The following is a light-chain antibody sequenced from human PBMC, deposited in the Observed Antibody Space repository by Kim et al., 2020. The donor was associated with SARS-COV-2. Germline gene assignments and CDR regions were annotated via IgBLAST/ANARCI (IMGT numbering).Light chain of an antibody. CDR3: QQYASPPRT. CDR2: DAS. CDR1: QLVGRNY. J-gene: IGKJ1*01. Sequence: EIVLTQSPGTLSLSPGERATLSCRASQLVGRNYVAWYQQKRGQAPRLLIYDASSRATGIPDRFSGSGSGTDFTLTISRLEPEDFAVYSCQQYASPPRTFGQGTKVEIK. V-gene: IGKV3-20*01.